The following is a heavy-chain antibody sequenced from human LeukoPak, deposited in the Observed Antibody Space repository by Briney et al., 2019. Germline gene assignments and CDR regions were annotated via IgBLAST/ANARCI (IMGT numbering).Heavy chain of an antibody. D-gene: IGHD5-18*01. CDR2: ISYDGSNK. J-gene: IGHJ4*02. Sequence: GGSLRLSCAASGFTFSSYGMHWVRQAPGKGLEWVAVISYDGSNKYYADSVKGRFTVSRDNSKNTLYLQMNSLRADDTAVYYCARDVDTPMVGPFDYWGQGTLVTVSS. CDR1: GFTFSSYG. V-gene: IGHV3-30*19. CDR3: ARDVDTPMVGPFDY.